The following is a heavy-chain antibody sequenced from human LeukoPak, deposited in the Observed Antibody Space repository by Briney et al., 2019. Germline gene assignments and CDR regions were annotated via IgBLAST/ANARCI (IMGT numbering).Heavy chain of an antibody. CDR1: GGTFSSYA. CDR2: IIPIFGTA. Sequence: SVKVSCKASGGTFSSYAISWVRQAPGQGLEWMGRIIPIFGTANYAQKFQGRVTITTDESTSTAYMELSSLRSEDTAVYYCARGDYYDSTGYYWSNYYYYMDVSGKGTTVTASS. J-gene: IGHJ6*03. D-gene: IGHD3-22*01. V-gene: IGHV1-69*05. CDR3: ARGDYYDSTGYYWSNYYYYMDV.